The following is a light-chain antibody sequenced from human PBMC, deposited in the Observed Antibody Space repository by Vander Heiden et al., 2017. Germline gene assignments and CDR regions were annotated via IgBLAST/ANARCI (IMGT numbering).Light chain of an antibody. V-gene: IGLV1-40*01. CDR1: SSNIGAGYD. CDR3: QSYDSSLSGVV. Sequence: QSVLTQPPSVSGAPGPRVTISCTGSSSNIGAGYDVHWYQQLPGTAPKLLIYGNSNRPSPVPDPFPGSKSGTSASPAITGRQAEDEADYYCQSYDSSLSGVVFGGGTKLTVL. J-gene: IGLJ2*01. CDR2: GNS.